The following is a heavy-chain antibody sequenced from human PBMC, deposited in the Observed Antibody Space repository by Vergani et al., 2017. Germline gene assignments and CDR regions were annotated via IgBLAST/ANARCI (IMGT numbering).Heavy chain of an antibody. D-gene: IGHD6-13*01. V-gene: IGHV4-34*01. J-gene: IGHJ6*03. CDR3: ARSGGGIAASRARYYYYYMDV. CDR1: GGSFSGYY. CDR2: INHSGST. Sequence: QVQLQQWGAGLLKPSETLSLTCAVYGGSFSGYYWSWIRQPPGKGLEWIGEINHSGSTNYNPSLKSRVTISVDTSKNQFSLKLSSVTAADTAVYYCARSGGGIAASRARYYYYYMDVWGKGTTVTVSS.